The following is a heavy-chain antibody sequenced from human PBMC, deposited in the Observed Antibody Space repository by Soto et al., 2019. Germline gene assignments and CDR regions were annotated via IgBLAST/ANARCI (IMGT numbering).Heavy chain of an antibody. Sequence: GGSLRLSCAASGFTFSSYYMHWVRQATGKGLEWVSAIGTAGDTYYPGSVKGRFTISRENAKNSLYLQMNSLRAGDTAVYYCARDRGYYDFWSGYYNWYFDLWGRGTLVTVSS. V-gene: IGHV3-13*01. CDR2: IGTAGDT. D-gene: IGHD3-3*01. J-gene: IGHJ2*01. CDR3: ARDRGYYDFWSGYYNWYFDL. CDR1: GFTFSSYY.